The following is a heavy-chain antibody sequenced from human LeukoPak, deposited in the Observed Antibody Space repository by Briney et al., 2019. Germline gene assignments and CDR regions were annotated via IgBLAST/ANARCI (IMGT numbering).Heavy chain of an antibody. D-gene: IGHD2/OR15-2a*01. J-gene: IGHJ4*02. V-gene: IGHV4-59*08. CDR2: ISDIGSI. Sequence: SETLPLTCTVSGGSISSYYWSWIRQPPGKGLKWIAYISDIGSINYNPSLKSRVTISLDTSKNQFSLKLSSVTAADTAVYYCAGHHPRNTVDFWGQGTLVTVSS. CDR3: AGHHPRNTVDF. CDR1: GGSISSYY.